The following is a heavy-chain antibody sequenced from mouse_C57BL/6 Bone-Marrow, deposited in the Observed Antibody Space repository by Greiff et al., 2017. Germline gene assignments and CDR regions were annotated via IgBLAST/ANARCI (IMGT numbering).Heavy chain of an antibody. Sequence: QVQLQQPGAELVKPGASVKMSCKASGYTFTSYWITWVKQRPGQGLEWIGDIYPGSGSTNYNEKFKSKATLTVDTSTSTAYMQLSSLTSEASAVYYCARDDYGSGYAVGCWGQGTSVTVAS. J-gene: IGHJ4*01. V-gene: IGHV1-55*01. CDR1: GYTFTSYW. CDR2: IYPGSGST. D-gene: IGHD1-1*01. CDR3: ARDDYGSGYAVGC.